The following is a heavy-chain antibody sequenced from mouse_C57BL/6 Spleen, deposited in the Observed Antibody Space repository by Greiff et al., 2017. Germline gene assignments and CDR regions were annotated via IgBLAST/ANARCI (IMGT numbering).Heavy chain of an antibody. J-gene: IGHJ1*03. CDR3: TIYGSRILWYFDV. V-gene: IGHV1-15*01. Sequence: VQLQQSGAELVRPGASVTLSCKASGYTFTDYEMHWVPQTPVHGLEWIGAIDPETGGTAYNQKFKGKAILTADKSSSTAYMELRSLTSEDSAVYYCTIYGSRILWYFDVWGTGTTVTVSS. CDR2: IDPETGGT. CDR1: GYTFTDYE. D-gene: IGHD1-1*01.